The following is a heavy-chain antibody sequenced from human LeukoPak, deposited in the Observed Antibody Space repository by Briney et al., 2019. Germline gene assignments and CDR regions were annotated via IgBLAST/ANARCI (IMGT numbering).Heavy chain of an antibody. Sequence: ASVKVSCKTSGYTFTGYGITWVRQAPGQGLEWMGWISAYNGNTNYAQKLQGRVTMTTDTSTSTAYMELRSLRSDDTAVYYCAKSKSSGWLDYWGQGTLVTVSS. J-gene: IGHJ4*02. CDR2: ISAYNGNT. CDR1: GYTFTGYG. V-gene: IGHV1-18*01. D-gene: IGHD6-19*01. CDR3: AKSKSSGWLDY.